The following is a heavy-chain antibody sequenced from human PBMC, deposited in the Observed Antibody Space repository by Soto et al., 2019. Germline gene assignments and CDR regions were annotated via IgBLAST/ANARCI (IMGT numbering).Heavy chain of an antibody. J-gene: IGHJ3*02. D-gene: IGHD6-13*01. V-gene: IGHV3-53*01. CDR1: GFTVSSNY. Sequence: PGGSLRLSCAASGFTVSSNYMSWVRQAPGKGLEWVSVIYRGGSTYYADSVKGRFTISRDNSKNTLNLQMNSLRAEDTAVYYCARDHENPSDHSRSGAFAIWGQGTMVTVSS. CDR3: ARDHENPSDHSRSGAFAI. CDR2: IYRGGST.